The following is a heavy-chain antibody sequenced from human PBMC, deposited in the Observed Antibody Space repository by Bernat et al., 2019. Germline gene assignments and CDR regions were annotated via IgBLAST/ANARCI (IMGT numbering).Heavy chain of an antibody. J-gene: IGHJ4*02. D-gene: IGHD1-7*01. V-gene: IGHV3-49*04. CDR2: IRSKAYGGTT. Sequence: EVQLVESGGGLVQPGRSLRLSCTTSGFTFGDYAMSWVRQAPGKGLEWVGFIRSKAYGGTTEYAASVKGRFTISRDDSKSIAYLQMNSLKTEDTAVYYCTREGYNLNFLYYYFDYWGQGTLVTVSS. CDR3: TREGYNLNFLYYYFDY. CDR1: GFTFGDYA.